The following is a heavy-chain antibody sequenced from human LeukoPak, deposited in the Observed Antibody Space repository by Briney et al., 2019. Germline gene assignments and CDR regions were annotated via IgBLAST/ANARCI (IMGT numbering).Heavy chain of an antibody. V-gene: IGHV4-59*01. CDR1: GASISGYY. J-gene: IGHJ3*02. CDR2: IYYSGST. Sequence: SETLSLTCTVSGASISGYYWSWIRQPPGKGLEWIGYIYYSGSTNYNPSLKSRVTISVDTSKNQFSLKLSSVTAADTAVYYCARLLVGDAFDIWGQGTMVTVSS. CDR3: ARLLVGDAFDI. D-gene: IGHD2-2*01.